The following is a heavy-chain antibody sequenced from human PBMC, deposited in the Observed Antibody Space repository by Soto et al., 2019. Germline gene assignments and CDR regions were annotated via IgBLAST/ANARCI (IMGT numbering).Heavy chain of an antibody. Sequence: ASVKVSCKASGYTFSRHAMHWVRQAPGQRLEWMGWIIAGNGNTRYSQKFQGRVTITWDTSASTAYMELSSLRSEDTSVYYCARNYDSSGYYSSHWYFDLWGRGTLVTVSS. CDR3: ARNYDSSGYYSSHWYFDL. CDR2: IIAGNGNT. D-gene: IGHD3-22*01. CDR1: GYTFSRHA. J-gene: IGHJ2*01. V-gene: IGHV1-3*01.